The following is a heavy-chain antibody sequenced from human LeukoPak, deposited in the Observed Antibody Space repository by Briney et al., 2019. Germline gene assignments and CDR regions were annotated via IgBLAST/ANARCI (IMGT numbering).Heavy chain of an antibody. V-gene: IGHV4-34*01. CDR3: ARVVRGYYYYYYMDV. CDR1: GGSFSDYY. Sequence: PSETLSLTCAVYGGSFSDYYWSWIRQPPGKGLEWIGEINQGGSTNYNPSLKSRVTISVDTSKNQFSLKLSSVTAADTAVYYCARVVRGYYYYYYMDVWGKGTTVTVSS. CDR2: INQGGST. J-gene: IGHJ6*03. D-gene: IGHD4-23*01.